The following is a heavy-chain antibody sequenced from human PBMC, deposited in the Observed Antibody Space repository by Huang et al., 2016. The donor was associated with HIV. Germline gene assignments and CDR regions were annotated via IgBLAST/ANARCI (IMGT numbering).Heavy chain of an antibody. V-gene: IGHV4-34*02. D-gene: IGHD3-16*01. CDR2: INHAGVT. CDR1: VGSFSGYF. J-gene: IGHJ5*01. Sequence: QVQLEQWGAGLLKPSATLSLTCAVYVGSFSGYFWNWIRQSPGKGLGWIGQINHAGVTDYNPSLKSRATISVDTSKNQFSLELTSVTAADTAIYYCAREIMISFGGPFDSWGHGNLVTVSS. CDR3: AREIMISFGGPFDS.